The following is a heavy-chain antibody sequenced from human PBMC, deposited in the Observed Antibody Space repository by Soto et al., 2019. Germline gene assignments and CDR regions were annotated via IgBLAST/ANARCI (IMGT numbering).Heavy chain of an antibody. CDR2: ITSDGYST. Sequence: PGGSLRLSCSVSGFTFSKYAMHWVRQAPGKGLEYVSGITSDGYSTWHADSVKDRFTISRDNSKNTLFLQMSSLRVEDTAIYFCVKGNQLLRYYFEFWGPGTLVTVSS. CDR3: VKGNQLLRYYFEF. D-gene: IGHD2-15*01. V-gene: IGHV3-64D*06. CDR1: GFTFSKYA. J-gene: IGHJ4*01.